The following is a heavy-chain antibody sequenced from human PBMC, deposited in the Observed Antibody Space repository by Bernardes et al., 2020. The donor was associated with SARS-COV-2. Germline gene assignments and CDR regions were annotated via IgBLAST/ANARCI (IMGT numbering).Heavy chain of an antibody. CDR2: INEDGSTT. Sequence: GGSLRLSCAASGMTFSSFWMHWVHQVPGKGLVWVSRINEDGSTTDYAESVKGRFTISRDNAKNTLFLHMSSLRAEDSAVYYCARDVVGREDFWGQGTLVTVSS. D-gene: IGHD1-26*01. CDR3: ARDVVGREDF. J-gene: IGHJ4*02. V-gene: IGHV3-74*01. CDR1: GMTFSSFW.